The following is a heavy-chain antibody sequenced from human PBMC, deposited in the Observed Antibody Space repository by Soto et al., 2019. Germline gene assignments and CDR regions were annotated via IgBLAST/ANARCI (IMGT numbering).Heavy chain of an antibody. CDR2: IYYSGST. CDR3: ARDYGWSGRNMGGWFDP. Sequence: QVQLQESGPGLVKPSQTLSLTCTVSGGSISSGDYYWSWIRQPPGKGLEWIGYIYYSGSTYYNPSLKSRVTISVDTSKNQFSLKLSSVTAADTAVYYCARDYGWSGRNMGGWFDPWGQGTLVTVSS. J-gene: IGHJ5*02. V-gene: IGHV4-30-4*01. CDR1: GGSISSGDYY. D-gene: IGHD3-3*01.